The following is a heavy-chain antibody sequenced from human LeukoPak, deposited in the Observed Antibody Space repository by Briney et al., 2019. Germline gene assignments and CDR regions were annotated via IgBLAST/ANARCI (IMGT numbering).Heavy chain of an antibody. CDR1: GDSISTYY. CDR2: IYYSGST. J-gene: IGHJ4*02. CDR3: GRSGVAAPHFDL. V-gene: IGHV4-59*01. Sequence: SETLSLTCTVSGDSISTYYCSWIRQPPGKGLEWIGYIYYSGSTNYNPSLKSRVTISIATSKNQCSLKLNSVTAAATAVYYCGRSGVAAPHFDLWAQGPLATVSS. D-gene: IGHD6-19*01.